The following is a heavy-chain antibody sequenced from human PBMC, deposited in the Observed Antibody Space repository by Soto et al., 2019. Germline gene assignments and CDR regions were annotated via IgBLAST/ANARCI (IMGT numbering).Heavy chain of an antibody. CDR2: IIPIFGTA. CDR1: GGTFSSYA. J-gene: IGHJ6*02. CDR3: ARARDFRYSNYGTHGMDV. V-gene: IGHV1-69*01. Sequence: QVQLVQSGAEVKKPGSSVKVSCKASGGTFSSYAISWVRQAPGQGLEWMGGIIPIFGTANYAQKFQGRVTITADESTSTAYMELSSLRSEDTAVYYCARARDFRYSNYGTHGMDVCGQGTTVTVSS. D-gene: IGHD4-4*01.